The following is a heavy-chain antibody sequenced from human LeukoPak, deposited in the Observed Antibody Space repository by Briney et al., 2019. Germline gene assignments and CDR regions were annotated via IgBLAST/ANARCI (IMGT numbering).Heavy chain of an antibody. CDR1: GFTVSSNY. J-gene: IGHJ4*02. V-gene: IGHV3-53*01. D-gene: IGHD2-2*02. Sequence: GGSLTLSCAASGFTVSSNYMSWVRQAPGKGLEWVSVIYSGGSTYYADSVKGRFTISRDNSKNTLYLQMNSLRAEDTAVYHCAKDRSRYCSSTSCYRASDYWGQGTLVTVSS. CDR3: AKDRSRYCSSTSCYRASDY. CDR2: IYSGGST.